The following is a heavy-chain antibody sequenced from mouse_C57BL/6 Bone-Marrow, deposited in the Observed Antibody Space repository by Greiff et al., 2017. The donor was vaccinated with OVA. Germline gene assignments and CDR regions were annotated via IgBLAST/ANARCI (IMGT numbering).Heavy chain of an antibody. CDR2: IWGGGST. CDR1: GFSLTSYG. D-gene: IGHD2-1*01. CDR3: AKHIGGNFGRGAMDY. J-gene: IGHJ4*01. V-gene: IGHV2-9*01. Sequence: VKVVESGPGLVAPSQSLSITCTVSGFSLTSYGVDWVRQPPGKGLEWLGVIWGGGSTNYNSALMSRLSISKDNSKSQVFLKMNRLQTDDTAMYYCAKHIGGNFGRGAMDYWGQGTSVTVSS.